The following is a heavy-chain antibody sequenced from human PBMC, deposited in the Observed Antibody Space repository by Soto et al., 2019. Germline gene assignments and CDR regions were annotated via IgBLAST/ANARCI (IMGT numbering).Heavy chain of an antibody. Sequence: SETQSLTCTVSGASISTTNYYWGWIRQPPGNELEWIGSFYYSGSPYYNPSLKSRVTISVDMSNNQFSLNLSSVTAADTAVYYCARHRYGSGSYLYYGMDVWGQGTTVTVSS. CDR1: GASISTTNYY. D-gene: IGHD3-10*01. CDR2: FYYSGSP. V-gene: IGHV4-39*01. CDR3: ARHRYGSGSYLYYGMDV. J-gene: IGHJ6*02.